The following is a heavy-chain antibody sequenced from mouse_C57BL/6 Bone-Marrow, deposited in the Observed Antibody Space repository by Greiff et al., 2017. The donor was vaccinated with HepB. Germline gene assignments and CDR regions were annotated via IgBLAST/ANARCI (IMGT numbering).Heavy chain of an antibody. Sequence: EVKLVESGGGLVKPGGSLKLSCAASGFTFSSYAMSWVRQTPEKRLEWVATISDGGSYTYYPDNVKGRFTISRDNAKNNLYLQMIHLKSEDTAMYYCARDYGDDGEDYFDYWGQGTTLTVSS. CDR1: GFTFSSYA. V-gene: IGHV5-4*01. CDR2: ISDGGSYT. J-gene: IGHJ2*01. CDR3: ARDYGDDGEDYFDY. D-gene: IGHD2-2*01.